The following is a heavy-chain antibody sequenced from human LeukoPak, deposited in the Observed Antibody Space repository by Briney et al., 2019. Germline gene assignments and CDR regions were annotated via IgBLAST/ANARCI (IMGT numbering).Heavy chain of an antibody. D-gene: IGHD1-26*01. CDR1: GYTFSRDW. CDR2: IKQDGSEK. CDR3: AREHGIVGSTFDY. J-gene: IGHJ4*02. V-gene: IGHV3-7*01. Sequence: GGPLRLSCAASGYTFSRDWMSRVRQAPGKGKEWVANIKQDGSEKYYVDSVKGRFTISRDNAKNSLYLQMNSLRAEDTAVYYCAREHGIVGSTFDYWGQGTLVTVSS.